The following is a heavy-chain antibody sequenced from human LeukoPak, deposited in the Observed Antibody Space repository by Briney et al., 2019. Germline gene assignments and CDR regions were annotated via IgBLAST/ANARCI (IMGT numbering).Heavy chain of an antibody. J-gene: IGHJ4*02. D-gene: IGHD2-2*01. V-gene: IGHV1-69*13. CDR2: IIPIFGTA. CDR3: ARDLQSYIVVVPAASLLGC. CDR1: GGTFSSYA. Sequence: EASVKVSCKASGGTFSSYAISWVRQAPGQGLEWMGGIIPIFGTANYEQKFQGRVTITADESTSTAYMELSSLRSEDTAVYYCARDLQSYIVVVPAASLLGCWGQGTLVTVSS.